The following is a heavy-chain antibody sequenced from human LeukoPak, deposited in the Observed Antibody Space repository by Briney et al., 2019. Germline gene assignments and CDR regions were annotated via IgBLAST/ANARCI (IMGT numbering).Heavy chain of an antibody. V-gene: IGHV4-4*07. Sequence: PSETLSLTCTVSGGSISSYFWTWIRQPAGKGLEWIGHIYTSGSTNYNPSLKSRVTMSVDTSKNQFSLKLSSVTAADTAVYYCARDETEARQFDYWGQGTLVTVSS. J-gene: IGHJ4*02. D-gene: IGHD6-6*01. CDR1: GGSISSYF. CDR3: ARDETEARQFDY. CDR2: IYTSGST.